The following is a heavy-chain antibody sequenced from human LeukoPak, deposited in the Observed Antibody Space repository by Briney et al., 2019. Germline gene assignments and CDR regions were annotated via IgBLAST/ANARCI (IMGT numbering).Heavy chain of an antibody. V-gene: IGHV4-30-4*01. CDR3: ARAADDYGDYVGWYFDL. CDR1: GGSISSGDYY. Sequence: PSETLSLTCTVSGGSISSGDYYWSWIRQPPGKGLECIGYIYYSGSTYYNPSLKSRVTISVDTSKNQFSLKLSSVTAADTAVYYCARAADDYGDYVGWYFDLWGRGTLVTVSS. D-gene: IGHD4-17*01. CDR2: IYYSGST. J-gene: IGHJ2*01.